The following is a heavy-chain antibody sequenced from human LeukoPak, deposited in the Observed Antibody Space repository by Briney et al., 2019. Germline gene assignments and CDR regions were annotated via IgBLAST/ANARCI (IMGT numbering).Heavy chain of an antibody. D-gene: IGHD2-15*01. J-gene: IGHJ4*02. CDR3: AKAGGKYCSGGSCYYVDY. Sequence: GGSLRLSCAASGFTFSGYAMSWVPQAPGKGLNGVSAIMGSGGSTYYADSVKGRFTISRDNSKNTLYLQMNSLRAEDTAVYYCAKAGGKYCSGGSCYYVDYWGQGTLVTVSS. CDR1: GFTFSGYA. V-gene: IGHV3-23*01. CDR2: IMGSGGST.